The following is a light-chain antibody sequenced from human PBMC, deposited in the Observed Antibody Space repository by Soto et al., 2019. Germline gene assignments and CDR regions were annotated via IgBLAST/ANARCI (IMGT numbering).Light chain of an antibody. CDR2: DIF. Sequence: EIVLTQSPATLSVSPGERATLSCRASQSVGSDLAWYQQKPGQAPRLVIYDIFTRATGVPTRISGSGTGSEITFTIISLHSEAFAFYFCQQYNSWPRTFGGGTKVDIK. CDR1: QSVGSD. J-gene: IGKJ4*01. CDR3: QQYNSWPRT. V-gene: IGKV3D-15*01.